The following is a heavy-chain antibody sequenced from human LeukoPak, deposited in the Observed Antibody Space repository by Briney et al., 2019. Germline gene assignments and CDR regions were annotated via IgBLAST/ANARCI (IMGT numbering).Heavy chain of an antibody. CDR1: GYTFTSYG. Sequence: ASVKVSCKASGYTFTSYGISWVRQAPGQGLEWMGWISAYNGNTDYAQKLQGRVTMTTDTSTSTAYMELRILRSDDTAVYYCARGPYVLLWFGEFPSFDYWGQGTLVAVSS. D-gene: IGHD3-10*01. V-gene: IGHV1-18*01. CDR2: ISAYNGNT. CDR3: ARGPYVLLWFGEFPSFDY. J-gene: IGHJ4*02.